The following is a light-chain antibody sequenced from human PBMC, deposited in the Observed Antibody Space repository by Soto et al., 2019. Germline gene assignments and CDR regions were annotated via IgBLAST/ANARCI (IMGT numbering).Light chain of an antibody. Sequence: EIVLTQSPGTLSSSPGERATLYCRASQSLSSNFLAWYQQKPGQAPRLLIYDASSRATGIPDRFSGSGSGTDFTLTISGLEPEDFAVYYCQQYGSSPRTFGQGTKVEIK. CDR3: QQYGSSPRT. CDR1: QSLSSNF. CDR2: DAS. J-gene: IGKJ1*01. V-gene: IGKV3-20*01.